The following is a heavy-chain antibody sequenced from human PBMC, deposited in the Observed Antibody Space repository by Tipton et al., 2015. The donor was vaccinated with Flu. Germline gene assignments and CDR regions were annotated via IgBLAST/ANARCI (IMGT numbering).Heavy chain of an antibody. D-gene: IGHD2-2*02. V-gene: IGHV3-23*01. CDR1: GFTFSNYA. Sequence: AASGFTFSNYAMNWVRQAPGKGLEWVSGISGSGDATYYPDSVKGRFTISRDNSKNTLYLQMNSLSPEDTAVYYCAKGSNRFCGTNSCYTEFDCWGQGTLVTVSS. CDR3: AKGSNRFCGTNSCYTEFDC. J-gene: IGHJ4*02. CDR2: ISGSGDAT.